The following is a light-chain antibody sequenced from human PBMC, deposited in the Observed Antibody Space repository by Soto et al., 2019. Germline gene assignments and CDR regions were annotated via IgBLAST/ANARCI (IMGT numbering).Light chain of an antibody. CDR2: DVS. J-gene: IGLJ1*01. CDR1: SSDVGGYNY. Sequence: QSVLTQPRSVSGSPGQSVTISCTGTSSDVGGYNYVSWYQQHPGKAPKLMIYDVSKRPSGVPDRFSGSKSGNTASLTISGLQGEDEADYYCCSYAGSDVFGTGTKLTVL. V-gene: IGLV2-11*01. CDR3: CSYAGSDV.